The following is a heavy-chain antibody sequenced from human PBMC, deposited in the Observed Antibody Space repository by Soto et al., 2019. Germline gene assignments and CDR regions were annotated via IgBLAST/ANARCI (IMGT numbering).Heavy chain of an antibody. V-gene: IGHV3-23*01. CDR1: GLIFSNYA. CDR3: AKSQSSLYYMDV. Sequence: EVQVLESGGGLVQPGGSLRLSCVGSGLIFSNYAMAWVRQAPGKGLEWVSGFGGSGGTYYADSVKGRYTISRDNSKNTLYLQMNSLRLEDTAVYYCAKSQSSLYYMDVWGKGTAVTVSS. CDR2: FGGSGGT. J-gene: IGHJ6*03.